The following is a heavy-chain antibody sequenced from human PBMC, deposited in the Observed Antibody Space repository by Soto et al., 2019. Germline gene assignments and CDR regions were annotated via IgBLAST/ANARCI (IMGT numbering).Heavy chain of an antibody. V-gene: IGHV1-18*01. D-gene: IGHD3-10*01. J-gene: IGHJ4*02. Sequence: QVQLVQSGTEVKKPGASLKVSCKTSGYTFNSYGITWVRQAPGQGLEWMGWISPYNGTTVYAQKLQGRVTMTTDTARNTAYIDVTSLRSDETAVYYCARAYYYNSGSPCDYWGQRTQVTVSS. CDR3: ARAYYYNSGSPCDY. CDR1: GYTFNSYG. CDR2: ISPYNGTT.